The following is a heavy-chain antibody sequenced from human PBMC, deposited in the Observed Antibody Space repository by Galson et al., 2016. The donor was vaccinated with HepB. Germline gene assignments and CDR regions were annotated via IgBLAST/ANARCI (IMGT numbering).Heavy chain of an antibody. D-gene: IGHD1-1*01. CDR2: ISPSSAYL. CDR3: ARGGTRGILDWYFDL. CDR1: GFTFSDYA. V-gene: IGHV3-11*06. Sequence: SLRLSCAASGFTFSDYAMSWVRQAPGKGLEWVSHISPSSAYLEYEDSVKGRFSISRDNANNSLYLQMNSLRVEDTAVDFCARGGTRGILDWYFDLWGRGTLVTASS. J-gene: IGHJ2*01.